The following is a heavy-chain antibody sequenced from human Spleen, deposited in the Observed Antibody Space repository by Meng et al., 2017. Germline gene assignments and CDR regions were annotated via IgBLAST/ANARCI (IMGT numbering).Heavy chain of an antibody. V-gene: IGHV3-9*01. J-gene: IGHJ4*02. CDR1: GFTFDDYA. D-gene: IGHD4-17*01. CDR3: AKGLTENGDDGLGF. Sequence: SLKISCAASGFTFDDYAMHWVRQPPGKGLEWVSGINWSGGGVGYADSVKGRFTISRDNSKNSLYLQMNSLRPEDTAFYYCAKGLTENGDDGLGFWGQGTLVTVSS. CDR2: INWSGGGV.